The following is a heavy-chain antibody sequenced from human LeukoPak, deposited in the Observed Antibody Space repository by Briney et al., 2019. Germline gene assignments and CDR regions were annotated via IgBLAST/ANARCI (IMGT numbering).Heavy chain of an antibody. Sequence: SETLSLTCTVSGGSIRSSSYYWGWIRQPPGKGLEWIGYIYYSGSTNYNPSLKSRVTISVDTSKNQFSLKLSSVTAADTAVYYCAGGPDSFGNNYFDYWGQGTLVTVSS. CDR3: AGGPDSFGNNYFDY. CDR1: GGSIRSSSYY. D-gene: IGHD3-22*01. J-gene: IGHJ4*02. CDR2: IYYSGST. V-gene: IGHV4-61*05.